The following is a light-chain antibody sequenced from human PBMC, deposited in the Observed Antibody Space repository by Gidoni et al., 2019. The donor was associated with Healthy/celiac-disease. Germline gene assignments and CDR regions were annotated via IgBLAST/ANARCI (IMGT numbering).Light chain of an antibody. Sequence: EIVLTQSPATLSLSPGERATLSCRASQSVSSYLAWYQQKPGQAPRLLIYDASNRATGIPARFSGSGSGTDFTLTISSLEPADFAVYYCQQRRRTFGQGTKVEIK. V-gene: IGKV3-11*01. CDR1: QSVSSY. CDR2: DAS. J-gene: IGKJ1*01. CDR3: QQRRRT.